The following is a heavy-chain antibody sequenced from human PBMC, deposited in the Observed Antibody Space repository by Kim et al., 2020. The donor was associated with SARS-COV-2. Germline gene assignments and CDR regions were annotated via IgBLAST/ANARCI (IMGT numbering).Heavy chain of an antibody. D-gene: IGHD4-17*01. V-gene: IGHV3-30*18. CDR2: ISYDGSNK. J-gene: IGHJ6*02. CDR1: GFTFSSYG. CDR3: AKDRYYGGTRSMDV. Sequence: GGSLRLSCAASGFTFSSYGMHWVRQAPGKGLEWVAVISYDGSNKYYADSVKGRFTISRDNSKNTLYLQMNSLRAEDTAVYYCAKDRYYGGTRSMDVWGQGTTVTVSS.